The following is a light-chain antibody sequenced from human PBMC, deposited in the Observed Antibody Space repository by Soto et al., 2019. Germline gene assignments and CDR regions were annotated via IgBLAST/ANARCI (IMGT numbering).Light chain of an antibody. Sequence: DIQMTQSPSTLSASVGDRVTITCRASQSISSWLAWYQQKPGKAPKLLIYKASSLESGVPSRFSGSGSGTEFTHTISSLQPDDFATYYCQQYNSYPETFGQGTKVEIK. CDR2: KAS. V-gene: IGKV1-5*03. J-gene: IGKJ1*01. CDR3: QQYNSYPET. CDR1: QSISSW.